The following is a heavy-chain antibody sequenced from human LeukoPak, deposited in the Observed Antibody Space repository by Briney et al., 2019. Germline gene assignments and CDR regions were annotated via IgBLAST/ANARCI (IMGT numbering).Heavy chain of an antibody. Sequence: SETLSLTCTVSGGSISSYCWSWIRQPAGKGLEWIGRIYTSGSTNYNPSLKSRVTMSVDTSKNQFSLKLSSVTAADTAVYYCAGNLLTYYYGSGGFDPWGQGNLVTVSS. CDR1: GGSISSYC. D-gene: IGHD3-10*01. CDR2: IYTSGST. CDR3: AGNLLTYYYGSGGFDP. J-gene: IGHJ5*02. V-gene: IGHV4-4*07.